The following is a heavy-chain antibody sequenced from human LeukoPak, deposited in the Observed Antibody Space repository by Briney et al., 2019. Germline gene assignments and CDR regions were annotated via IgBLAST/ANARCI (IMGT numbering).Heavy chain of an antibody. V-gene: IGHV4-38-2*02. D-gene: IGHD5-24*01. CDR1: GYSISSGYY. CDR2: IYHSGST. Sequence: SETLSLTCTVSGYSISSGYYWGWIRQPPGKGLEWIGSIYHSGSTYYTPSLKSRVTIAVDPSKNQSSLKLSSVTGADTAVYYCARTEADGYNSGVSDYWGQGTLVTGSS. CDR3: ARTEADGYNSGVSDY. J-gene: IGHJ4*02.